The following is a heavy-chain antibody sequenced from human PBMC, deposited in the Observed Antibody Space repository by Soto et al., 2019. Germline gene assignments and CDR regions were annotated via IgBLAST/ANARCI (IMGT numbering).Heavy chain of an antibody. V-gene: IGHV4-30-4*01. CDR3: ARVPSPFDYYYAMDV. CDR2: IFSSGTT. D-gene: IGHD3-16*01. CDR1: GDSISSGNKY. Sequence: SEPLSLTCTVSGDSISSGNKYWSWIRQDPGKGLEWIGYIFSSGTTYYNPSLKSRLTMSLDTSQNQFSLRLASVTDADSAVYYCARVPSPFDYYYAMDVWGQGTTVTVS. J-gene: IGHJ6*02.